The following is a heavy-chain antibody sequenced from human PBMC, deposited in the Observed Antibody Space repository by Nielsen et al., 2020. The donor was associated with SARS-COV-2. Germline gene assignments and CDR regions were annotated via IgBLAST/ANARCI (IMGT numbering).Heavy chain of an antibody. D-gene: IGHD6-13*01. CDR1: GFTFSNYA. J-gene: IGHJ4*02. CDR3: ARLGGSSWYFDY. V-gene: IGHV3-64*01. CDR2: ISYNGGKT. Sequence: GGSLRLSCAASGFTFSNYAMHWVRQAPGKGLEYVSVISYNGGKTYYANPVKGRFTISRDNAKNSLYLQMNSLRAEDTAVYYCARLGGSSWYFDYWGQGTLVTVSS.